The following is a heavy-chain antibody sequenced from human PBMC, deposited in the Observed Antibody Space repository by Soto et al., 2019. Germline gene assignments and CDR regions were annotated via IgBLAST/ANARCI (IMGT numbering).Heavy chain of an antibody. D-gene: IGHD3-10*01. CDR2: INHSGST. J-gene: IGHJ4*02. V-gene: IGHV4-34*01. Sequence: PSETLSLTCAVYGGSFSGYYWSWIRQPPGKGLEWIGEINHSGSTNYNPSLKSRVTISVDTSKNQFSLKLSSVTAADTAVYYCARGHVLKFGELLYPNWGQGTLVTVSS. CDR1: GGSFSGYY. CDR3: ARGHVLKFGELLYPN.